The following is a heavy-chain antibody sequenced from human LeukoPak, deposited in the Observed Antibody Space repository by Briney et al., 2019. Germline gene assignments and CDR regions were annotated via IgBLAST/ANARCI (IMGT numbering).Heavy chain of an antibody. D-gene: IGHD3-22*01. J-gene: IGHJ3*02. CDR3: ARHIGYSYDSSRYSDAFDI. CDR2: IYPADSDT. Sequence: GESLKISCQASGYSFNPYWIGWVRQMPGKGLEGMGNIYPADSDTRYSPSFQGQITISADKSIVTAYLQWNSLQASDTAMYYCARHIGYSYDSSRYSDAFDIWGQGTMVTVSS. V-gene: IGHV5-51*01. CDR1: GYSFNPYW.